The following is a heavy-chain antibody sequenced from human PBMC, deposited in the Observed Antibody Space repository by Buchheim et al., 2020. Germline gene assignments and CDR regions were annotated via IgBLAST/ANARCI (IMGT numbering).Heavy chain of an antibody. J-gene: IGHJ6*04. Sequence: EVQLLESGGGLVQPGGSLRLSCAASGFTFSSYAMSWVRQAPGKGLEWVSAIIGSGGSTSYADSVKGRFTISRDNSKTTLYLQMNSLRAEDTAVYYCAKHATMIVVVTQGDYGMDVWGKGTT. CDR1: GFTFSSYA. D-gene: IGHD3-22*01. V-gene: IGHV3-23*01. CDR3: AKHATMIVVVTQGDYGMDV. CDR2: IIGSGGST.